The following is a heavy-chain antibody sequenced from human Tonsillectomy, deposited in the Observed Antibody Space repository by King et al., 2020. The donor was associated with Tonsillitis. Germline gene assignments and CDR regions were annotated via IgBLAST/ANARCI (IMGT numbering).Heavy chain of an antibody. J-gene: IGHJ4*02. V-gene: IGHV1-46*03. CDR1: GYTFTSYY. CDR2: IDPRGGTT. D-gene: IGHD2-15*01. CDR3: ARVYGVAVVAALYY. Sequence: VQLVESGAEVKKPGASVKVSCKASGYTFTSYYMHWVRQAPGQGLEWMGIIDPRGGTTTYAQKFQGRVTLTRDTSTSTFYMELSSLTSGDSAMYYCARVYGVAVVAALYYWGQGTPVTVSS.